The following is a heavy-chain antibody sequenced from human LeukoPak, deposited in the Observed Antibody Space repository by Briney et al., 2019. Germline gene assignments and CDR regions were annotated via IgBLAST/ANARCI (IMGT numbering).Heavy chain of an antibody. J-gene: IGHJ4*03. Sequence: GGSLRLSCVASGFIFSNYAMGWVRQAPGKGPEWVSTVSSSGDRTYYADSVKGRFTISRDTSKNTVYLQMNSLRAEDTVIYYCGKEGGLYDSGGYFDYWGQGTLVTVSS. CDR2: VSSSGDRT. D-gene: IGHD3-3*01. CDR3: GKEGGLYDSGGYFDY. V-gene: IGHV3-23*01. CDR1: GFIFSNYA.